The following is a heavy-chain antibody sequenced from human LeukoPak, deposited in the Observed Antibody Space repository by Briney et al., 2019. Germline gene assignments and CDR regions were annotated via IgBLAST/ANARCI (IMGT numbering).Heavy chain of an antibody. CDR3: ARATGINWFDP. J-gene: IGHJ5*02. CDR2: IYHSGST. D-gene: IGHD1-1*01. V-gene: IGHV4-30-2*01. CDR1: GGSLSSGGYS. Sequence: PSETLSLTCAVSGGSLSSGGYSWSWLRQPPGRGLEWIGYIYHSGSTYYNPSLKSRVTISVDRSKNQFSLKLSSVTAADTAVYYCARATGINWFDPWGQGTLVTVSS.